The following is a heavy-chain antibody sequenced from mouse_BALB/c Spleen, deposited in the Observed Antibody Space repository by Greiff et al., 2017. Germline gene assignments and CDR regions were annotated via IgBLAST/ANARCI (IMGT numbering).Heavy chain of an antibody. J-gene: IGHJ4*01. CDR2: IWSGGST. Sequence: VMLVESGPGLVQPSQSLSITCTVSGFSLTSYGVHWVRQSPGKGLEWLGVIWSGGSTDDNAAFISRLSISKDNSKSQVFFKMNSLQANDTAIYYCARSDGYSMDYGGQGTSVTVSS. D-gene: IGHD2-3*01. V-gene: IGHV2-2*02. CDR1: GFSLTSYG. CDR3: ARSDGYSMDY.